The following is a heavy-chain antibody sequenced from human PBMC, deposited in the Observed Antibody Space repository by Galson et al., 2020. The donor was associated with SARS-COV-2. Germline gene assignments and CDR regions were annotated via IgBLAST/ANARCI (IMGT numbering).Heavy chain of an antibody. CDR2: ISGSGGST. CDR1: GFTFSSYA. D-gene: IGHD2-21*02. CDR3: ATLAYCGGDCYSDYFDY. J-gene: IGHJ4*02. V-gene: IGHV3-23*01. Sequence: GGSLRLSCAASGFTFSSYAMSWVRQAPGKGLEWVSAISGSGGSTYYADPVKGRFTISRDNSKNTLYLQMNSLRAEDTAVYYCATLAYCGGDCYSDYFDYWGQGTLVTVSS.